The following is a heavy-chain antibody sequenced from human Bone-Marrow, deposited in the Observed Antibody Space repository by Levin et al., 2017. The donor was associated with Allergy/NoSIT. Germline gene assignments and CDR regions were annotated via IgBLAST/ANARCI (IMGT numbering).Heavy chain of an antibody. Sequence: LSLTCAASGVKFDYSGMHWVRPAPGKGLEWLSFIQYDGSQEYYTDSVRGRFTSSRDNSKKMLYLQMNSLRVEDTAVYYCAREGSRRQIGGLDVWGQGTTVIVSS. CDR3: AREGSRRQIGGLDV. J-gene: IGHJ6*02. CDR1: GVKFDYSG. V-gene: IGHV3-33*05. D-gene: IGHD3-10*01. CDR2: IQYDGSQE.